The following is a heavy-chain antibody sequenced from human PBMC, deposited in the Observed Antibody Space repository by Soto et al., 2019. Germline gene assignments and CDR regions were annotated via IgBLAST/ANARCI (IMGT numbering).Heavy chain of an antibody. CDR1: GGSISSSSYY. CDR2: IYYSGST. Sequence: SETLSLTCTVSGGSISSSSYYWGWIRQPPGKGLEWIGSIYYSGSTYYNTSLKSRITISVDTSKNQFSLKLSSVTAADTSVYYCARSTPQQWLVLFDYWGQGTLVTVSS. J-gene: IGHJ4*02. V-gene: IGHV4-39*01. CDR3: ARSTPQQWLVLFDY. D-gene: IGHD6-19*01.